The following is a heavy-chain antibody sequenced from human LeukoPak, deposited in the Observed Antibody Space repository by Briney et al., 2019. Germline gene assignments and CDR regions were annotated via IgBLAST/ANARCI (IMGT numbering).Heavy chain of an antibody. J-gene: IGHJ3*02. CDR1: GFTFSSYA. CDR3: ARGPHGSGSYLDAFDI. V-gene: IGHV3-23*01. Sequence: PGGSLRLSCAASGFTFSSYAMSWVRQAPGKGLEWVSGISGSGDNTYYADSVKGRFTISRENAKNSLYLQMNSLRAGDTAVYYCARGPHGSGSYLDAFDIWGQGTMVTVSS. D-gene: IGHD1-26*01. CDR2: ISGSGDNT.